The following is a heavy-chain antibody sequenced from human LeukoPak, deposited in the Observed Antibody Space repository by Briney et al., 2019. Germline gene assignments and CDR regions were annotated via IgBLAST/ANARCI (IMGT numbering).Heavy chain of an antibody. Sequence: GGSLRLSCAASGFTFSSYGMHWVRQAPGKGLEWVAAISYDGSNKYYADSVKGRFTISRDNSKNTLYLQMNSLRAEDTAVYYCAKDPYGSGSYYISLQYYFDYWGQGTLVTVSS. J-gene: IGHJ4*02. CDR3: AKDPYGSGSYYISLQYYFDY. CDR1: GFTFSSYG. D-gene: IGHD3-10*01. V-gene: IGHV3-30*18. CDR2: ISYDGSNK.